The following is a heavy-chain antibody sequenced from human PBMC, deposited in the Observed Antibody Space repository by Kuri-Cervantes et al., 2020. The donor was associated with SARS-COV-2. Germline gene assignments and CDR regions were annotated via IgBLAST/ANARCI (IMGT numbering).Heavy chain of an antibody. CDR3: ARRSPGY. Sequence: GSLRLSCAVYGGSFSDYAWTWIRQTPEKGLEWIGKINHGGSTSYNPSLKSRVSISVDTSKKQFSLKLTSVTVADTAVYYCARRSPGYWGQGTLVTVSS. D-gene: IGHD5-24*01. CDR1: GGSFSDYA. J-gene: IGHJ4*02. CDR2: INHGGST. V-gene: IGHV4-34*01.